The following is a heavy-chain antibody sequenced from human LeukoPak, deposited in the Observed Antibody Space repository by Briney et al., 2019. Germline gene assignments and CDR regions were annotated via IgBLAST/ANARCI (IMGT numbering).Heavy chain of an antibody. D-gene: IGHD6-13*01. V-gene: IGHV4-59*01. CDR1: GGSISTYY. Sequence: SETLSLTCTVSGGSISTYYWNWIRQPPGKGLEWIGYIYYSGSTNYNPSLKSRVTISVDTSKNQFSLKLSSVTAADTAVYYCAREDGSSWYYFDSWGQEPWSPSPQ. CDR2: IYYSGST. CDR3: AREDGSSWYYFDS. J-gene: IGHJ4*01.